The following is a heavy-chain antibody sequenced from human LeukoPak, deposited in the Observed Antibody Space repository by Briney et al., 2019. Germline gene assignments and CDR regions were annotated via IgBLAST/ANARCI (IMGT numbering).Heavy chain of an antibody. J-gene: IGHJ4*02. CDR2: ISSSSSTI. D-gene: IGHD3-3*01. V-gene: IGHV3-48*01. CDR1: GFTFSIYN. Sequence: GGSLRLSCAASGFTFSIYNMNWVRQAPGKGLEWVSYISSSSSTIYYADSVKGRFTISRDNAKNSLYLQMNSLRAEDTAVYYCAGYYYDFWSGYQFDYWGQGTLVTVSS. CDR3: AGYYYDFWSGYQFDY.